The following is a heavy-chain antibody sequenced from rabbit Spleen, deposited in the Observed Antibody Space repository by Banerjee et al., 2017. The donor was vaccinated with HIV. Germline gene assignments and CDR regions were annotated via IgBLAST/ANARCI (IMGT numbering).Heavy chain of an antibody. CDR1: GFSFSDRDV. CDR2: INTATGKA. V-gene: IGHV1S45*01. D-gene: IGHD1-1*01. J-gene: IGHJ3*01. Sequence: QEQLEESGGGLVKPEGSLTLTCKATGFSFSDRDVMCWVRQAPGKGLEWIACINTATGKAVYASWAKGRFTISTTSSTTVTLQITSLTAADTATYFCARDLVAVIGWNFGLWGQGTLVTVS. CDR3: ARDLVAVIGWNFGL.